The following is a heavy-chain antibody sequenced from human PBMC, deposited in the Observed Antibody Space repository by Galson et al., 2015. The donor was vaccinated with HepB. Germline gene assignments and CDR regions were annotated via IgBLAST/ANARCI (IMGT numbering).Heavy chain of an antibody. CDR2: IKSKTDGGTT. J-gene: IGHJ4*02. D-gene: IGHD3-10*01. Sequence: SLRLSCAASGFTFSNAWMSWVRQAPGKGLEWVGRIKSKTDGGTTDYAAPVKGRFTISRDDSKNTLYLQMNSLKTEDTAVYYCTNLELWFGETHNYWGQGTLVTVSS. CDR3: TNLELWFGETHNY. V-gene: IGHV3-15*01. CDR1: GFTFSNAW.